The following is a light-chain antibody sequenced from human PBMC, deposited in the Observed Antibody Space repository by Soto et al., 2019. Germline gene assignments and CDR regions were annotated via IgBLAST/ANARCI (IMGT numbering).Light chain of an antibody. CDR3: QQYYGFPWT. CDR2: DVS. V-gene: IGKV1-5*01. Sequence: DIQMTQSPSTLSASIGDRVTITSRASQNVSHWIAWYRQKPGKAPNLMIYDVSRSEIGVPSRFSGSGSGTEFTLTVSSLQPDDFAAYFCQQYYGFPWTFGQGTKVEIK. J-gene: IGKJ1*01. CDR1: QNVSHW.